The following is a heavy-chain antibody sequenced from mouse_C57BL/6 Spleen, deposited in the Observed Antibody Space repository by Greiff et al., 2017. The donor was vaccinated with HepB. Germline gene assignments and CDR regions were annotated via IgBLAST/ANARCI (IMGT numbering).Heavy chain of an antibody. J-gene: IGHJ1*03. Sequence: VKLVESGPGLVQPSQSLSITCTVSGFSLTSYGVHWVRQSPGKGLEWLGVIWSGGSTDYNAAFISRLSISKDNSKSQVFFKMNSLQADDTAIYYCARNWYYGSNWYFDVWGTGTTVTVSS. D-gene: IGHD1-1*01. CDR2: IWSGGST. CDR3: ARNWYYGSNWYFDV. V-gene: IGHV2-2*01. CDR1: GFSLTSYG.